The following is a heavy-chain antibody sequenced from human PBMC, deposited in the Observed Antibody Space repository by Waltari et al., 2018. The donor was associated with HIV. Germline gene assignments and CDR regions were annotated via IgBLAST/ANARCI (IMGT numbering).Heavy chain of an antibody. V-gene: IGHV4-59*01. CDR2: IYYSGST. CDR1: GGSISSYY. CDR3: ARVDYGPNPYGMDV. D-gene: IGHD4-17*01. Sequence: QVQLQESGPGLVKPSETLSLTCTVSGGSISSYYWSWIRKPPGKGLEWIGYIYYSGSTNYNPSRKIRVTISVDTVKNQFSLKLSSVTAADTAVYYCARVDYGPNPYGMDVWGQGTTVTVSS. J-gene: IGHJ6*02.